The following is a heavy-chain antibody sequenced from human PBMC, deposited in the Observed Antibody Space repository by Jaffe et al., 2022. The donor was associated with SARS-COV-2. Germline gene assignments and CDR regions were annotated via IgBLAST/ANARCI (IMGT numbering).Heavy chain of an antibody. V-gene: IGHV4-59*08. Sequence: QVQLQESGPGLVKPSETLSLTCTVSGGSISRFVWSWVRQSPGMGLEWIGYIDYSGSTKYNPSVRGRVIISLDTPENQFSLRLSSVTTADTAVYYCARHSADYYGPFDVWGHGTTVTVSS. CDR3: ARHSADYYGPFDV. J-gene: IGHJ6*02. D-gene: IGHD3-10*01. CDR2: IDYSGST. CDR1: GGSISRFV.